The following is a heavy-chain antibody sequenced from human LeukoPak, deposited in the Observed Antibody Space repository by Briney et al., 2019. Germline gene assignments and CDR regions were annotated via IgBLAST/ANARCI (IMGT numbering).Heavy chain of an antibody. CDR3: ARDFSSLAYKKFDP. Sequence: PSETLSLTCTVSGGSISSGSYYWSWIRQPAGKGLEWIGRIYTSGSTNYNPSLKSRVTMSVDTSKNQFSLKLSSVTAADTAVYYCARDFSSLAYKKFDPWGQGTLVTVSS. D-gene: IGHD1-14*01. CDR2: IYTSGST. J-gene: IGHJ5*02. CDR1: GGSISSGSYY. V-gene: IGHV4-61*02.